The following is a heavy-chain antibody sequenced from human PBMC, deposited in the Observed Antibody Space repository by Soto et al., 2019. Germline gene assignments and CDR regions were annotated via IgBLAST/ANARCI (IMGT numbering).Heavy chain of an antibody. Sequence: EVQLLESGGGLVQPGGSLRLSCAASGFTFSNYAMNWVRQAPGKWLEWVSVISGSGDSTYYADSVKGRFTISRDSSKNTLYLQMNSLRAEDTAVYYCARRSSSWYFDYWGQGTMVTVSS. V-gene: IGHV3-23*01. CDR1: GFTFSNYA. CDR2: ISGSGDST. D-gene: IGHD6-13*01. CDR3: ARRSSSWYFDY. J-gene: IGHJ4*02.